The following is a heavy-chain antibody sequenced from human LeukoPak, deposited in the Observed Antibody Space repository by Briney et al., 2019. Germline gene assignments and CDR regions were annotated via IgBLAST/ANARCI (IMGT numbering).Heavy chain of an antibody. D-gene: IGHD2-2*01. CDR1: GGSISSGGYY. J-gene: IGHJ6*03. CDR2: IYYSGST. V-gene: IGHV4-31*03. Sequence: SETLSLTCTVSGGSISSGGYYWSWIRQHPGKGLEWIGYIYYSGSTYYNPSLKSRVTISVDTSKNQFSLKLSSVTAADTAVYYCARDVRYCSSTSCSTPYYYYYYMDVWGKGTTVTVSS. CDR3: ARDVRYCSSTSCSTPYYYYYYMDV.